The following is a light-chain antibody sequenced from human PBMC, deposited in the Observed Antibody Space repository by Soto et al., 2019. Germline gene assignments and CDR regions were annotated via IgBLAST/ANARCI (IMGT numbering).Light chain of an antibody. V-gene: IGKV3-20*01. CDR2: GAS. Sequence: EIVLTQSPGTLSLSPGERATLSCRASQSVSSSYLAWYQQKPGQAPRLLIYGASSRATGIADRFRGSGSGTDFTLTISRMEPEYFAVDYCQQYRNSPPGFAFGPGTKVDIK. J-gene: IGKJ3*01. CDR3: QQYRNSPPGFA. CDR1: QSVSSSY.